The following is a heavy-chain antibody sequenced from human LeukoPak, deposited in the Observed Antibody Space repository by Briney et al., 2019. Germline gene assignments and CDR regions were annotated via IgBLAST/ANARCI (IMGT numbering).Heavy chain of an antibody. CDR1: GGSISSYY. Sequence: SETLSLTCTVSGGSISSYYWSWIRQPPGKGLEWIGYIYYSGSTNYNPSLKSRVTISVDTSKNQFSLKLSSMTAADTAVNYCARHRGGRFSESYCDYWGQGTLVTVSS. CDR2: IYYSGST. V-gene: IGHV4-59*08. D-gene: IGHD1-26*01. J-gene: IGHJ4*02. CDR3: ARHRGGRFSESYCDY.